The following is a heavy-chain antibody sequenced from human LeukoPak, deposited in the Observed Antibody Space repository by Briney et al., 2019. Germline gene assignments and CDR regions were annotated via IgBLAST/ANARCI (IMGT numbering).Heavy chain of an antibody. Sequence: PGGSLRLSCAASGFTFSNYAMSWVRQAPGKGLEWVSAISGSGGSTYYAGSVKGRFTISRDNSKNTLYLQMNSLRAEDAALYYCAKGSVGTKELDSWGQGTLVTVSS. V-gene: IGHV3-23*01. CDR2: ISGSGGST. CDR1: GFTFSNYA. J-gene: IGHJ4*02. CDR3: AKGSVGTKELDS. D-gene: IGHD6-13*01.